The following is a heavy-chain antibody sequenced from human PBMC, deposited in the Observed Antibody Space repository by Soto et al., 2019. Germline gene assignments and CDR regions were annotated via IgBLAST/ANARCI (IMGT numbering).Heavy chain of an antibody. CDR1: GFTFSSYA. J-gene: IGHJ5*02. CDR2: ISGSGGST. Sequence: PGGSLRLSCAASGFTFSSYAMTWVRQAPGKGLEWVSAISGSGGSTYYADSVKGRFTISRDNSKNTLYLQMNSLRAEDTAVYYCAKDHSDFWSGYTSYNWFDPWGQGTLVTVSS. D-gene: IGHD3-3*01. CDR3: AKDHSDFWSGYTSYNWFDP. V-gene: IGHV3-23*01.